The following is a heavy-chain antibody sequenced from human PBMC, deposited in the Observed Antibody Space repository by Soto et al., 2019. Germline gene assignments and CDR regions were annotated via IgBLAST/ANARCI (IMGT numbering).Heavy chain of an antibody. CDR2: ISYDGSNK. V-gene: IGHV3-30-3*01. Sequence: GGSLRLSCAASGFTFSSYAMHWVRQAPGKGLEWVAVISYDGSNKYYADSVKGRFTISRDNSKNTLYLQMNSLRAEDTAVYYCASLVSSGPHFDYWGQGTLVTVSS. D-gene: IGHD3-22*01. J-gene: IGHJ4*02. CDR1: GFTFSSYA. CDR3: ASLVSSGPHFDY.